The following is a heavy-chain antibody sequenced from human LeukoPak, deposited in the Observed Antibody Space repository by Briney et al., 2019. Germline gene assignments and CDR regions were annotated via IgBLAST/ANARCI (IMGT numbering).Heavy chain of an antibody. CDR1: GFTFSSYA. V-gene: IGHV3-64D*06. J-gene: IGHJ4*02. CDR2: ISSNGGST. CDR3: VKGISSGYYYDRFDY. D-gene: IGHD3-22*01. Sequence: GGSLRLSCSASGFTFSSYAMHWVRQAPGKGLEYVSAISSNGGSTYYVDSAKDRFSISRDKSKNTLYLQMSSLRAEDTAVYYCVKGISSGYYYDRFDYWGQGTLVTVSS.